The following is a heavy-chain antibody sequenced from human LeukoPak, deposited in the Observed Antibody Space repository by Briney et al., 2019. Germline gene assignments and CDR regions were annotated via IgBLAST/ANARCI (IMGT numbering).Heavy chain of an antibody. CDR2: ISAYNGNT. V-gene: IGHV1-18*01. CDR3: ARGRTALRYFDWPPYYFDY. Sequence: ASVKVSCKASGYTFTSYGTSWVRQAPGQGLEWMGWISAYNGNTNYAQKFQGRVTMTRNTSISTAYMELSSLRSEDTAVYYCARGRTALRYFDWPPYYFDYWGQGTLVTVSS. CDR1: GYTFTSYG. J-gene: IGHJ4*02. D-gene: IGHD3-9*01.